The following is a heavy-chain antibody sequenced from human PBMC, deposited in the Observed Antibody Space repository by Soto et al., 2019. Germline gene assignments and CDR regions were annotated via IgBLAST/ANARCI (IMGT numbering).Heavy chain of an antibody. J-gene: IGHJ3*02. V-gene: IGHV4-31*03. D-gene: IGHD3-22*01. CDR1: HGSIRRGTYY. CDR3: ARDTMIIALDAFDI. Sequence: PSETLALICTFSHGSIRRGTYYWTWICLHPQKGTEGIGYIYTCGSTSYNTSLKIRVSISVDTSKNQFSLKLSSVTAADTAVYYCARDTMIIALDAFDIWGQGTMVTVSS. CDR2: IYTCGST.